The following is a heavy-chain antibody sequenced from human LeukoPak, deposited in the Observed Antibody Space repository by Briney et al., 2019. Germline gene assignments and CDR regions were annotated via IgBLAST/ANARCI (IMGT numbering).Heavy chain of an antibody. CDR1: GYTLTSYA. CDR2: INTNTGNP. CDR3: AGKIAWWALDI. J-gene: IGHJ3*02. V-gene: IGHV7-4-1*02. D-gene: IGHD2-8*02. Sequence: ASVKVSCKASGYTLTSYAMNWVRQAPGQGLEWMGWINTNTGNPTYAQGFTGRFVFSLDTSVSTAYLQISSLKAEDTAVYYCAGKIAWWALDIWGQGTMVTVSS.